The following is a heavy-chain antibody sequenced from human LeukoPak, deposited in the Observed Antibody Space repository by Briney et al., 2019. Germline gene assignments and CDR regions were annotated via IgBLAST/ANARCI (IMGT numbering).Heavy chain of an antibody. Sequence: SETLSLTCTVSGGSISSYYWSWIRQPPGKGLEWIGYIYYSGSTNYNPSLKSRVTISVDTSKNQFSLKLSSETAADTAVYYCARGMGYCSSTSCYVYYGMDVWGQGTTVTVSS. CDR3: ARGMGYCSSTSCYVYYGMDV. CDR2: IYYSGST. V-gene: IGHV4-59*01. J-gene: IGHJ6*02. CDR1: GGSISSYY. D-gene: IGHD2-2*01.